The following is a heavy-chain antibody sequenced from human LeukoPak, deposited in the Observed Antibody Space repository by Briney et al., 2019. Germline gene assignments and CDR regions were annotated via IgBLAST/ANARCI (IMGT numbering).Heavy chain of an antibody. CDR1: GFTFSSYS. CDR3: ARDRGYSTFDY. J-gene: IGHJ4*02. V-gene: IGHV3-21*03. D-gene: IGHD4-23*01. CDR2: ISSSSSYI. Sequence: GGSLRLSCAASGFTFSSYSMNWVRQAPGKGLEWVSSISSSSSYIYYADSVKGRFTISRDNAKNSLYLQMNGLRAEDTAVYYCARDRGYSTFDYWGQGTLVTVSS.